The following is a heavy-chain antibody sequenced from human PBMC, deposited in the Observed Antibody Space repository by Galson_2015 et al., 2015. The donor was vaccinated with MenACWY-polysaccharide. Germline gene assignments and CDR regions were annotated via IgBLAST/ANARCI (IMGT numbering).Heavy chain of an antibody. CDR3: AKDSTDFWSVAGRFDH. CDR1: GFTFSNYA. D-gene: IGHD3-3*01. J-gene: IGHJ5*02. Sequence: SLRLSCAASGFTFSNYAMSWVRQTPGEGLEWVSTITGSGDGAFYGDSVKGRFTTSRDDSKNTLYLHMNSLRTEDTAIYFCAKDSTDFWSVAGRFDHWGQGTLVTVSS. CDR2: ITGSGDGA. V-gene: IGHV3-23*01.